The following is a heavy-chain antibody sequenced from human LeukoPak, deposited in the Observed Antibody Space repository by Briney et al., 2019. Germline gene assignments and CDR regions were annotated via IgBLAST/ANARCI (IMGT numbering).Heavy chain of an antibody. J-gene: IGHJ4*02. V-gene: IGHV1-69*05. CDR2: IIPIFGTA. CDR3: ARVDMVRYYSDY. CDR1: GGTFSSYA. Sequence: SVKVSCKASGGTFSSYAISWVRQAPGQGLEWMGGIIPIFGTANYAQKLQGRVTMTTDTSTSTAYMELRSLRSDDTAVYYCARVDMVRYYSDYWGQGTLVTVSS. D-gene: IGHD3-10*01.